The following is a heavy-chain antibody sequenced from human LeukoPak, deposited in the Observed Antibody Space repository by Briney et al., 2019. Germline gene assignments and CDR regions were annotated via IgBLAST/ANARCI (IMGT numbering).Heavy chain of an antibody. CDR3: AKDGSSSYGGTTGFDY. Sequence: PGRSLRLSCAASRFTFDDYAMHWVRQAPGKGLEWVSGISWNSGSIGYADSVKGRFAISRDNAKNSLYLQMNSLRAEDMALYYCAKDGSSSYGGTTGFDYWGQGTLVTVSS. CDR2: ISWNSGSI. D-gene: IGHD4-23*01. J-gene: IGHJ4*02. V-gene: IGHV3-9*03. CDR1: RFTFDDYA.